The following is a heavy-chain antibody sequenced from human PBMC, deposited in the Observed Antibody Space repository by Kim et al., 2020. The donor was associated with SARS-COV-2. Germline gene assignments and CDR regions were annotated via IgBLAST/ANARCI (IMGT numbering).Heavy chain of an antibody. V-gene: IGHV1-69*13. Sequence: SVKVSCKASGDTFSSYAISWVRQAPGQGLEWMGGIIPIFGTSTYAQKFRGRVTITADESVSTAYMELSSLRPEDTAVYYCGHQERGDGNNLYYFNYWGQGTLVTVSS. CDR3: GHQERGDGNNLYYFNY. D-gene: IGHD3-10*01. CDR2: IIPIFGTS. CDR1: GDTFSSYA. J-gene: IGHJ4*02.